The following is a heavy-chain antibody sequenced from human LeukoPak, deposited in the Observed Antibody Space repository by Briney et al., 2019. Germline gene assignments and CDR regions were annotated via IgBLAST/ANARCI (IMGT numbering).Heavy chain of an antibody. D-gene: IGHD6-19*01. CDR3: AKGIAVAGTRVDY. V-gene: IGHV3-23*01. Sequence: GGSLRLSCAASRFTFSTFAMSWVRQAPGKGLEWVSAISGSGDRTYYADSVRGRFTFSRDNSKNTLYLQMNSLRAEDTAVYYCAKGIAVAGTRVDYWGQGTLVTVSS. CDR2: ISGSGDRT. CDR1: RFTFSTFA. J-gene: IGHJ4*02.